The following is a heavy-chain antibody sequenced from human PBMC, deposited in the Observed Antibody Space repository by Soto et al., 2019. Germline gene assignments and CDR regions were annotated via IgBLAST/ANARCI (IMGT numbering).Heavy chain of an antibody. D-gene: IGHD2-2*01. CDR2: ISYDGSNK. J-gene: IGHJ6*02. CDR3: AKGQHCSSTSCYFYYYGMDV. Sequence: SLRLSCAASGFTFNTYGMHWVRQSPGKGPEWVAVISYDGSNKYYADSVKGRLTISRDNSKNTLYLQMNSLRAEDTAVYYCAKGQHCSSTSCYFYYYGMDVWGQGTSVTVSS. CDR1: GFTFNTYG. V-gene: IGHV3-30*18.